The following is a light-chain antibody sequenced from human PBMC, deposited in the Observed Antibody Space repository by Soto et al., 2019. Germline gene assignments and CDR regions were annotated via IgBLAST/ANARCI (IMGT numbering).Light chain of an antibody. CDR1: SSDVGKDNF. CDR3: SSYTTIYTLGFV. Sequence: QSVLNQPASVSGSPGQSITISCTGTSSDVGKDNFGSWNRHHPGNAPKPISYEVSYRPSGVCHRFSGTKSRNTASLTISGLQAEDEADYYGSSYTTIYTLGFVFGNGTKVTVL. V-gene: IGLV2-14*01. J-gene: IGLJ1*01. CDR2: EVS.